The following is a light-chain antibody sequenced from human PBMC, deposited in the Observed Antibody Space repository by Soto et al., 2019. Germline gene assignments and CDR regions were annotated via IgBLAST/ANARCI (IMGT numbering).Light chain of an antibody. CDR2: GAS. V-gene: IGKV3-15*01. CDR3: QQFDDSVT. Sequence: ERVPARVPTTPSVSPGERATLSCRASQSVSSNLAWYQQKPGQAPRLLIFGASTRATGIPARFSGSGSGTDFTLTISRLEPEDSAVYYCQQFDDSVTFGQGTRLEI. CDR1: QSVSSN. J-gene: IGKJ5*01.